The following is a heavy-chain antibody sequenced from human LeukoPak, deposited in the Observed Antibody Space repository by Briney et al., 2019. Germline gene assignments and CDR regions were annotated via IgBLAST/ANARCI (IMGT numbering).Heavy chain of an antibody. V-gene: IGHV1-18*01. CDR2: ISAYNGNT. CDR1: GYTFTSYG. CDR3: ARDGDVIIAVAGTISWYYGMDV. D-gene: IGHD6-19*01. J-gene: IGHJ6*02. Sequence: ASVKVSCKASGYTFTSYGISWVRQAPGQGLEWMGWISAYNGNTNYAQKLQGRVTMTTDTSTSTAYMELRSLRSDDTAVYYCARDGDVIIAVAGTISWYYGMDVWGQGTTVTVSS.